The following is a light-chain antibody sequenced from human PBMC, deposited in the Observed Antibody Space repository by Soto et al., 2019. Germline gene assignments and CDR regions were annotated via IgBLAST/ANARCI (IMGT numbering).Light chain of an antibody. CDR2: EVS. V-gene: IGLV2-14*01. CDR3: SSYTSSSTPYV. Sequence: QAVLTQPASVSGSPGQSITISCTGTSSDVGGYTYVSWYQQHPDKAPKLMIYEVSNRPSGVSNRFSGSKSGNTASLAISGLQTEDEADYYCSSYTSSSTPYVFGTGTKVTVL. CDR1: SSDVGGYTY. J-gene: IGLJ1*01.